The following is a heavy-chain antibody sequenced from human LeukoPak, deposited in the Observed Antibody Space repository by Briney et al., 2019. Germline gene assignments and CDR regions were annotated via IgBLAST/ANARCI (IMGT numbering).Heavy chain of an antibody. CDR1: GFTFSSYS. CDR3: ARVLGYYGFRSGYPTPFAY. J-gene: IGHJ4*01. CDR2: ISSSSSYI. Sequence: GGSLSLSCAASGFTFSSYSMNWVRQAPGKGLEWVSSISSSSSYIYYADSVKGRFTISRDNVKNSLYLQMNSLRAEDTAVYYCARVLGYYGFRSGYPTPFAYWGQGTLVTVSS. V-gene: IGHV3-21*01. D-gene: IGHD3-3*01.